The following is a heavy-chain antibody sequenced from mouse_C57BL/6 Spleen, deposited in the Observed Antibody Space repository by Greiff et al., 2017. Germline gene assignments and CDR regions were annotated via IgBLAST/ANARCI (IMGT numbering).Heavy chain of an antibody. CDR1: GYAFSSYW. D-gene: IGHD1-1*01. J-gene: IGHJ4*01. CDR3: AREVYYGSSGYYAMDY. CDR2: IYPGDGDT. V-gene: IGHV1-80*01. Sequence: QVQLQQPGAELVKPGASVKISCKASGYAFSSYWMNWVKQRPGKGLEWIGQIYPGDGDTNYNGKFKGKATLTADKSSSTAYMQLSSLTSEDSAVYFCAREVYYGSSGYYAMDYWGQGTSVTVSS.